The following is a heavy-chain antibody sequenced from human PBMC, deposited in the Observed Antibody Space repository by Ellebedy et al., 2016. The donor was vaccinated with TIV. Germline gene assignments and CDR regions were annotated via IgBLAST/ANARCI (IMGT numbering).Heavy chain of an antibody. J-gene: IGHJ4*02. CDR2: ISSSSYI. CDR3: ARDWMGLDY. D-gene: IGHD1-26*01. Sequence: GESLKISCAASGFTFSSHWMHWVRQAPGKGLEWVSSISSSSYIYYADSVKGRFTISRDNAKNSLYLQMNSLRAEDTAVYYCARDWMGLDYWGQGILVTVSS. V-gene: IGHV3-21*01. CDR1: GFTFSSHW.